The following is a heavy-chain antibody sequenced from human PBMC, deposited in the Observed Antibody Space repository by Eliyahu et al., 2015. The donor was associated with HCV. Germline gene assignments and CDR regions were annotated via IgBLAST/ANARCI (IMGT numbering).Heavy chain of an antibody. CDR3: ARAGITGTGSDYYGMDV. CDR1: GFPFXXXA. J-gene: IGHJ6*02. CDR2: IWYDGNNK. Sequence: QLQLVESGGGVVQPGRSLRLSCAASGFPFXXXACTGXRQAPGKGLEWVAHIWYDGNNKYYADSVKGRFTISRDNSKNTLYLQMDSLRAEDTAVYYCARAGITGTGSDYYGMDVWGQGTTVTVSS. V-gene: IGHV3-33*01. D-gene: IGHD1-7*01.